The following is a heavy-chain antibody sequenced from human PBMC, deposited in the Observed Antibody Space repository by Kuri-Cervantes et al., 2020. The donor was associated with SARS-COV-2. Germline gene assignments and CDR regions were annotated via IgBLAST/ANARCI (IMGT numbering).Heavy chain of an antibody. J-gene: IGHJ4*02. V-gene: IGHV4-38-2*01. Sequence: SETLSLTCVVSDYSISSAYYWGWIRQPPGKGLEWIGNIFHTGNTYYNPSLKTRVTISGDTSKNQVSLKLSSVTAADTAVYYCASQDDTSGFYYAYEYWGQGTLVTVSS. D-gene: IGHD3-22*01. CDR3: ASQDDTSGFYYAYEY. CDR2: IFHTGNT. CDR1: DYSISSAYY.